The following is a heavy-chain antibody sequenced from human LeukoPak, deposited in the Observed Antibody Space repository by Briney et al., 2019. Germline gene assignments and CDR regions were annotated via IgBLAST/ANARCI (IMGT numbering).Heavy chain of an antibody. CDR1: GFTFSSYA. CDR3: VKITSVTGGDC. J-gene: IGHJ4*02. V-gene: IGHV3-64D*09. Sequence: GGSLRLSCSASGFTFSSYAMLWVRQAPGKGLECVSAISSGGSTHYADSVKGRFTISRDDSENTLYLQMSSLRAEDTAVYYCVKITSVTGGDCWGQGTRLTVSS. D-gene: IGHD1-1*01. CDR2: ISSGGST.